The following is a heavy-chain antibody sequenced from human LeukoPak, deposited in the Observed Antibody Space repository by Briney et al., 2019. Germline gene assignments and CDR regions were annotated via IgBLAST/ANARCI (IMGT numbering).Heavy chain of an antibody. J-gene: IGHJ5*02. V-gene: IGHV4-34*01. CDR3: ARGYTFWSGYYTGFGNWFDP. CDR2: INHSGST. D-gene: IGHD3-3*01. CDR1: GGSFSGYY. Sequence: SETLSLTCAVYGGSFSGYYWSWLRQPPGKGLEWIGEINHSGSTNYNPSLKSRVTISVDTSKNQFSLKLSSVTAADTAVYYCARGYTFWSGYYTGFGNWFDPWGQGTLVTVSS.